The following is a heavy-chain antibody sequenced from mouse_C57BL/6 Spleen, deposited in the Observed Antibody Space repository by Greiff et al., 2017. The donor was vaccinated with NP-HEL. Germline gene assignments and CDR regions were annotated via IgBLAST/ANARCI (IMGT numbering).Heavy chain of an antibody. CDR3: ARDRGGYPFDY. V-gene: IGHV5-4*01. CDR2: ISDGGSYT. Sequence: EVNVVESGGGLVKPGGSLKLSCAASGFTFSSYAMSWVRQTPEKRLEWVATISDGGSYTYYPDNVKGRFTISSDTAKNNLYLQMSNLKSEDTAMYDCARDRGGYPFDYWGQGTTLTVSS. J-gene: IGHJ2*01. D-gene: IGHD2-2*01. CDR1: GFTFSSYA.